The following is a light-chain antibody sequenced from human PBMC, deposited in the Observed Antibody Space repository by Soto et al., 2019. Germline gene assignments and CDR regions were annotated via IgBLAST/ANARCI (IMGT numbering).Light chain of an antibody. J-gene: IGKJ4*01. CDR3: QQHSNWPLT. Sequence: EIVLTQSPATLSLSPGERATLSCRASQSVGTSLDWYQQTPGQAPRLLIYDASNGATGIPARFSGSGSGTDFTLTISRLEPEDFAVYYCQQHSNWPLTFGGGTKVEIK. CDR2: DAS. CDR1: QSVGTS. V-gene: IGKV3-11*01.